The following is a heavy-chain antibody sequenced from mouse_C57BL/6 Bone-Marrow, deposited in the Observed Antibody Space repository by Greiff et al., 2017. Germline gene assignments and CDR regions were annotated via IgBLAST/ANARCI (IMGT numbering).Heavy chain of an antibody. CDR1: GYAFTNYL. CDR2: INPRSGNT. CDR3: EGSGPIYYWAMDY. V-gene: IGHV1-54*01. J-gene: IGHJ4*01. Sequence: VQLQQSGAELVRPGTSVKVSCKASGYAFTNYLIEWVKQRPGQGLEWIGVINPRSGNTYYNEKFKGKATLTADKSSSTAYMELRSLTSEDSAVYCCEGSGPIYYWAMDYWGQGTSVTVSS. D-gene: IGHD3-2*02.